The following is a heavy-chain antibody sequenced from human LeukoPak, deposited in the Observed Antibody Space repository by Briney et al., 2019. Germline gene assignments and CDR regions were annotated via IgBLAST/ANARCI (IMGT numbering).Heavy chain of an antibody. CDR3: ARVGDLFGAHRVRGLPPDYYYMDV. CDR1: GGSITDYF. V-gene: IGHV4-34*01. Sequence: SETLSLTCALSGGSITDYFYNWVRQPPGKGLEWIGEINHSGSSTYNPSLKSRVIISVDTSKNQFSLKLTSVTAADTAVYYCARVGDLFGAHRVRGLPPDYYYMDVWGKGTMVTVSS. CDR2: INHSGSS. D-gene: IGHD3-10*01. J-gene: IGHJ6*03.